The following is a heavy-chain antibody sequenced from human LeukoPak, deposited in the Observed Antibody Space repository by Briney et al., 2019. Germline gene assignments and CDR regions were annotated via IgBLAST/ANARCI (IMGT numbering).Heavy chain of an antibody. Sequence: GGSLRLSCAASGFTFSSYEMNWVRQAPGKGLEWVSYISSSGSTIYYADSVKGRFTISRDNSKNTLYLQMNSLRAEDTAVYYCAKGAYYYDSSGYTPYYFDYWGQGTLVTVSS. V-gene: IGHV3-48*03. D-gene: IGHD3-22*01. CDR3: AKGAYYYDSSGYTPYYFDY. CDR1: GFTFSSYE. CDR2: ISSSGSTI. J-gene: IGHJ4*02.